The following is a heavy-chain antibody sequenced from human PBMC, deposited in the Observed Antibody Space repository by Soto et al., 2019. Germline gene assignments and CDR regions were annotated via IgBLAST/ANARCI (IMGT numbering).Heavy chain of an antibody. J-gene: IGHJ5*02. V-gene: IGHV4-34*01. CDR3: ARDYSITMVRGVPEYNWFDP. CDR2: INHSGST. CDR1: GGSFSGYY. Sequence: PSETLSLTCAVYGGSFSGYYWSWIRQPPGKGLEWIGEINHSGSTNYNPSLKSRVTISVDTSKNQFSLKLSSVTAADTAVYYCARDYSITMVRGVPEYNWFDPWGQGTLVTVSS. D-gene: IGHD3-10*01.